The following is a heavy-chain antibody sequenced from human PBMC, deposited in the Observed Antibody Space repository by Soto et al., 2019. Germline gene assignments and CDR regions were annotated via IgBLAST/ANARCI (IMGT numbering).Heavy chain of an antibody. CDR2: INAGNGNT. V-gene: IGHV1-3*01. CDR3: ARAPLLFFLCNAEYRYLLYF. Sequence: GSAVKVCCKASGYTIASSSMQWVLQASGQRIERMGWINAGNGNTKYSQKFQGRVTITRDTSASTAYMELSSLRSEDTAVYYCARAPLLFFLCNAEYRYLLYF. J-gene: IGHJ1*01. D-gene: IGHD2-2*01. CDR1: GYTIASSS.